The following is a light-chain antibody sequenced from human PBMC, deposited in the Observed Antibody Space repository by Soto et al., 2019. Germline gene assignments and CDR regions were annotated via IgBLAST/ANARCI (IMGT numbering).Light chain of an antibody. CDR2: DVT. J-gene: IGLJ3*02. V-gene: IGLV2-14*03. CDR1: SSDVGAYNY. Sequence: QSVLTQPASVSGSPGQSITISCTGTSSDVGAYNYVSWYQQHPGKAPKLIISDVTDRPSGVSNRFSGSKSGNTASLTISGLQAEDEADYFCSSYTTTNTLWVFGGGTKLTVL. CDR3: SSYTTTNTLWV.